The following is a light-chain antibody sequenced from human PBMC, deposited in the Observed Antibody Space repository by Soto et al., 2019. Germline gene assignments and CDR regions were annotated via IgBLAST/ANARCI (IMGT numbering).Light chain of an antibody. CDR1: QSVSSAY. CDR2: GAS. J-gene: IGKJ1*01. V-gene: IGKV3-20*01. CDR3: QQYGSSPPWT. Sequence: EMVLTQSPGTLSLSPGERATLSCRASQSVSSAYLAWYQQRPGQAPRLVMYGASSRATGIPDRFSGSVSGTDFTLTISRLEPEDFAEYYCQQYGSSPPWTFGQGTKVEIK.